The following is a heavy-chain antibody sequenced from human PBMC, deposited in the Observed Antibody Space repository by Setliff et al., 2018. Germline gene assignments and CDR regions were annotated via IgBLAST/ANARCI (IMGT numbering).Heavy chain of an antibody. CDR3: VRAGSGIGGDLDY. J-gene: IGHJ4*02. CDR1: GYRFSSHW. CDR2: VYPGDSDT. V-gene: IGHV5-51*01. D-gene: IGHD3-10*01. Sequence: GESLKISCSASGYRFSSHWIGWVRQMPGKGLEWIGVVYPGDSDTRYSPFFEGQVTMSADTSITTAYLQWSSLKASDTAIYYCVRAGSGIGGDLDYWGQGTLVTVSS.